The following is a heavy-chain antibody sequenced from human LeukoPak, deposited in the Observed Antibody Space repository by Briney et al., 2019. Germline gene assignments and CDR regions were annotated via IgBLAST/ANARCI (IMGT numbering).Heavy chain of an antibody. J-gene: IGHJ3*02. CDR3: ARQKCTSASCLTKNAFDI. CDR1: GSISGYY. CDR2: ICTSGST. D-gene: IGHD2-2*01. Sequence: SETLSLTCTVSGSISGYYWSWIRQPPGKGLEWIGYICTSGSTNYNPSLESRVTISVDTSKNQFSLDLSSVTAADTAVYYCARQKCTSASCLTKNAFDIWGQGTMVTVSS. V-gene: IGHV4-4*09.